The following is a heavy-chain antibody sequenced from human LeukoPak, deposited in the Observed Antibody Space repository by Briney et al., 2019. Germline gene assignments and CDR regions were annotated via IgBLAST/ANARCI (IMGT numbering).Heavy chain of an antibody. J-gene: IGHJ4*02. D-gene: IGHD1-26*01. CDR3: ARWSYPHGSSVFDY. CDR2: IYYSGST. Sequence: SETLSLTCTVSGGSISSYYWSWIRQPPGKGPEWIGYIYYSGSTNYNPSLKSRVTISVDTSKNQFSLKLSSVTAADTAVYYCARWSYPHGSSVFDYWGQGTLVTVSS. CDR1: GGSISSYY. V-gene: IGHV4-59*01.